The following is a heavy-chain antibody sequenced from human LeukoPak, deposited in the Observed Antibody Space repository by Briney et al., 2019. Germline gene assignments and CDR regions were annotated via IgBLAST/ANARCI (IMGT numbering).Heavy chain of an antibody. CDR1: GGSISSYY. Sequence: SETLSLTCPVSGGSISSYYWSWIRQPPGKGLEWIGYIYYSGSTNYNPSLKSRVTISVDTSKNQFSLKLSSVTAADTAVYYCARHASEGGPAAAGYYYYGMDVWGQGTTVTVSS. D-gene: IGHD6-13*01. V-gene: IGHV4-59*08. CDR2: IYYSGST. CDR3: ARHASEGGPAAAGYYYYGMDV. J-gene: IGHJ6*02.